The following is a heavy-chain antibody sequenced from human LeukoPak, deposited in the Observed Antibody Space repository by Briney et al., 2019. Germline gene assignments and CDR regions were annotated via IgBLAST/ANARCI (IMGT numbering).Heavy chain of an antibody. CDR1: GFTFNIFD. CDR3: AGEPWSSCTSIMCPVDF. D-gene: IGHD2-8*01. CDR2: ISDDGGNK. Sequence: GGSLRLSCAASGFTFNIFDLHWVRQAPGKGLEWVAFISDDGGNKYYADSVKGRFTISRDNSKNTLYLQMNTLRAEDTAVYYCAGEPWSSCTSIMCPVDFWGQGTLVTVSS. V-gene: IGHV3-30-3*01. J-gene: IGHJ4*02.